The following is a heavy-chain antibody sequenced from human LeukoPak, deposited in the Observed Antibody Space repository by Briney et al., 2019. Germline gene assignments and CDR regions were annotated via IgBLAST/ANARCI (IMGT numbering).Heavy chain of an antibody. Sequence: GGSLRLSCAASGFTFSSYSMNWVRQAPGKGLEWVSYISSSSSTIYYADSVKGQFTISRDNAKNSLYLQMNSLRAEDTAVYYCASVLQVATIYFDYWGQGTLVTVSS. V-gene: IGHV3-48*01. CDR3: ASVLQVATIYFDY. D-gene: IGHD5-24*01. CDR1: GFTFSSYS. CDR2: ISSSSSTI. J-gene: IGHJ4*02.